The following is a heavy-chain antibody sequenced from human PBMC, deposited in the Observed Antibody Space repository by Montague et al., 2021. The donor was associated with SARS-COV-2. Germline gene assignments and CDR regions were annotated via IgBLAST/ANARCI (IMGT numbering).Heavy chain of an antibody. V-gene: IGHV4-31*03. CDR3: AKDTRVTMIVVVQGYGMDD. Sequence: TLSLTCTVYGGSISSGGYYWSWNRQHPGKGLEGIGYLNYSGSNYYNPYLKSRVTISIDTTKNQLTLKLSSVTAADTAVYYCAKDTRVTMIVVVQGYGMDDWGQGTTVTVSS. CDR2: LNYSGSN. CDR1: GGSISSGGYY. D-gene: IGHD3-22*01. J-gene: IGHJ6*02.